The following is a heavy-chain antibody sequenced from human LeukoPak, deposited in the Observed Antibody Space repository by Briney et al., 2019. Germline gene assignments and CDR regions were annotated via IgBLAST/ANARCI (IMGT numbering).Heavy chain of an antibody. CDR2: IKSKTDGGTT. CDR1: GFTFSSYA. V-gene: IGHV3-15*01. Sequence: GGSLRLSCAASGFTFSSYAMDWVRQAPGKGLEWVGRIKSKTDGGTTDSAAPVKNRFTISRDDSKNTLYLQMNSLKTEDTAVYYCTREDIVVVVAATGAFDIWGQGTMVTVSS. J-gene: IGHJ3*02. CDR3: TREDIVVVVAATGAFDI. D-gene: IGHD2-15*01.